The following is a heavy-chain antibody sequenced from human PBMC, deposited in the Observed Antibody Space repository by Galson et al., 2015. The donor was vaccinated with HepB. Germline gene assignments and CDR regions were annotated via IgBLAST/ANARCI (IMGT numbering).Heavy chain of an antibody. CDR3: ARSIAAAGGAWYFDL. J-gene: IGHJ2*01. V-gene: IGHV6-1*01. CDR1: GDSVSSNSAA. D-gene: IGHD6-13*01. CDR2: TYYRSKWYN. Sequence: CAISGDSVSSNSAAWNWIRQSPSRGLEWLGRTYYRSKWYNDYAVSVKSRITINPDTSRNQFSLQLNSVTPEDTAVYYCARSIAAAGGAWYFDLWGRGTLVAVSS.